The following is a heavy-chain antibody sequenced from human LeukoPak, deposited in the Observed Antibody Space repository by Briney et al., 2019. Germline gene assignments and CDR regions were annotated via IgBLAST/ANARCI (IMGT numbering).Heavy chain of an antibody. CDR1: GFAFSSYS. CDR3: ARDRGVRGVIMDVPDY. Sequence: PGGSLRLSCAASGFAFSSYSMDWVRQAPGKGLELVSYISSNSRTTYYADSVKGRFTISRDNAKNSLYLQMNSLRAEDTAVYYCARDRGVRGVIMDVPDYWGQGTLVTVSS. J-gene: IGHJ4*02. V-gene: IGHV3-48*04. D-gene: IGHD3-10*01. CDR2: ISSNSRTT.